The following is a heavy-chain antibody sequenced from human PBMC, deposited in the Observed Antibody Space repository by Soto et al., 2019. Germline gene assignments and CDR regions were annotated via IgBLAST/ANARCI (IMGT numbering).Heavy chain of an antibody. J-gene: IGHJ6*02. D-gene: IGHD2-2*01. Sequence: ASVKVSCKASGYSFTSYAIYWVRQAPGQRLEWMGWINAGNGNTKYSQKLQRRVTFTGDTSASTAHMELSSLRSEDTAVYFCARGVENIVVVLDVFGYYGMDVWGQGTTVTVSS. CDR1: GYSFTSYA. V-gene: IGHV1-3*01. CDR2: INAGNGNT. CDR3: ARGVENIVVVLDVFGYYGMDV.